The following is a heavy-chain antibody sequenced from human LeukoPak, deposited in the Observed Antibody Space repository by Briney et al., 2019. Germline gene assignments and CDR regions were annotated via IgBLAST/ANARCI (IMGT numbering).Heavy chain of an antibody. V-gene: IGHV1-2*02. J-gene: IGHJ3*02. CDR3: ASLFCSGGSCYSGVGAFDI. Sequence: ASVKVSCKASGSTFTGYYMHWVRQAPGRGLELMGWINPNSGGTNYAQKSQGRVTMTRDTSISTAYMELSRLRSDYTAVYYCASLFCSGGSCYSGVGAFDIWGQGTMVTVSS. CDR2: INPNSGGT. CDR1: GSTFTGYY. D-gene: IGHD2-15*01.